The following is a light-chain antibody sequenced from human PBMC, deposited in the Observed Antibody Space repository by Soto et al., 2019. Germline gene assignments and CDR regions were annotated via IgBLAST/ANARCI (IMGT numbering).Light chain of an antibody. V-gene: IGKV3-15*01. Sequence: EIVMTQSPASLSVSPGERATLSCRASQSVSSNLAWYQQKPGQAPRLLIYGASTGATGVPARFSGSGSGTDFTLTISSLQSEDFAVYYCQQDNNWPRTFGQGTKVEIK. CDR2: GAS. CDR1: QSVSSN. CDR3: QQDNNWPRT. J-gene: IGKJ1*01.